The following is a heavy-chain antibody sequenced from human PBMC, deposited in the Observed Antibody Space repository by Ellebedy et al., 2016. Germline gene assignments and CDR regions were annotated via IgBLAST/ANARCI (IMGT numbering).Heavy chain of an antibody. V-gene: IGHV3-48*01. CDR2: ISSSGTAT. CDR3: AKDLEGGLEWSQSAFDY. Sequence: GESLKISCAASGFSFRTHSMNWVRQAPGKGLEWLSFISSSGTATYYADSVKGRFTISRDNAKQSVFLQMNSLRPADTALYYCAKDLEGGLEWSQSAFDYWGQGTLVTVSS. D-gene: IGHD3-3*01. J-gene: IGHJ4*02. CDR1: GFSFRTHS.